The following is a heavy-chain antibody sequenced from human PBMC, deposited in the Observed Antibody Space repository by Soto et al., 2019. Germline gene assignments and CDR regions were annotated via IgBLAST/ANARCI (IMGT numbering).Heavy chain of an antibody. V-gene: IGHV3-30*03. D-gene: IGHD3-9*01. Sequence: GGSLRLSCAASGFTFSGYGMHWVRQAPGKGLEWVAVISYDGSNKYYADSVKGRFTISRDNSKNTLYLQMNSLRAEDTAVYYCARDPRLYYDILTGYYMAWPAGFDPWGQGTLVTVSS. J-gene: IGHJ5*02. CDR2: ISYDGSNK. CDR3: ARDPRLYYDILTGYYMAWPAGFDP. CDR1: GFTFSGYG.